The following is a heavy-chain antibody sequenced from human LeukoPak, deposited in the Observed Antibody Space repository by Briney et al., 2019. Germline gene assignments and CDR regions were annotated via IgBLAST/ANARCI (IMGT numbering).Heavy chain of an antibody. CDR1: GGSISSYY. V-gene: IGHV4-59*01. Sequence: KPSETLSLTCTASGGSISSYYWSWIRQPPGKGLELIGYFYSSGSTNYNPSLKSRVAISVDASKNQFSLKLNSVTAADTAVYYCARITAAAGWFDPWGQGTLVTVSS. CDR3: ARITAAAGWFDP. J-gene: IGHJ5*02. D-gene: IGHD6-13*01. CDR2: FYSSGST.